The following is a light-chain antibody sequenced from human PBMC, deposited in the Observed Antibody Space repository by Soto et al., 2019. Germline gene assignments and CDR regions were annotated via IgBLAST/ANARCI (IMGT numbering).Light chain of an antibody. V-gene: IGLV2-14*01. Sequence: QSALTQPPSASGSPGQSVTISCTGTSSDVGGYNYVSWYQQHPGKAPKLMIYEVSNRPSGVSNRFSGSKFDNAASLTISGLQAEDEADYYCASYTSTGTVLFGAGTKLTVL. CDR2: EVS. CDR3: ASYTSTGTVL. J-gene: IGLJ2*01. CDR1: SSDVGGYNY.